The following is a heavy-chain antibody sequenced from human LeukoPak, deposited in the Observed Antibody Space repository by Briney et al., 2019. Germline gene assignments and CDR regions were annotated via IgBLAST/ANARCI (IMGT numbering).Heavy chain of an antibody. V-gene: IGHV3-20*04. D-gene: IGHD6-13*01. CDR1: GFTFDDYG. Sequence: GGSLSLSCAASGFTFDDYGMSWVRQAPGKGLEWVSGINWNGGSRGYADSVKGRFTISRDNAKNSLYLQMNSLRAEDTALYYCARDPTGSSSWYSPGGYWGQGTLVTVSS. CDR2: INWNGGSR. CDR3: ARDPTGSSSWYSPGGY. J-gene: IGHJ4*02.